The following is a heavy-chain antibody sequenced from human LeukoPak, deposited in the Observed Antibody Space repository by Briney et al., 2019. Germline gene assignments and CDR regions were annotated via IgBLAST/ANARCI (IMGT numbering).Heavy chain of an antibody. CDR3: ARGFGPYYYDSTGYYNFDY. V-gene: IGHV1-46*01. D-gene: IGHD3-22*01. CDR1: GYTFTSYY. J-gene: IGHJ4*02. Sequence: ASVKVSCKAFGYTFTSYYMHWVRQAPGQGLEWMGIINPSGGSTSYAQKFQGRVTMTRDTSTSTVYMELSSLRSEDTALYYCARGFGPYYYDSTGYYNFDYWGQGTLVTVSS. CDR2: INPSGGST.